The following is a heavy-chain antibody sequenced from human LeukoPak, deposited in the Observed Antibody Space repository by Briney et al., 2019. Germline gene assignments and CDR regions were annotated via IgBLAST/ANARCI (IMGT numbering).Heavy chain of an antibody. V-gene: IGHV4/OR15-8*01. Sequence: SETLSLTCGVSGGSISNTNWWTWVRRPPGKGLEWIGEIYHSGSTNYNPSLKSRVTISVDKSKNQFSLKLSSVTAADTAVYYCARTSRINMVLDPWGQGTLVTVSS. CDR2: IYHSGST. CDR3: ARTSRINMVLDP. D-gene: IGHD3-10*01. CDR1: GGSISNTNW. J-gene: IGHJ5*02.